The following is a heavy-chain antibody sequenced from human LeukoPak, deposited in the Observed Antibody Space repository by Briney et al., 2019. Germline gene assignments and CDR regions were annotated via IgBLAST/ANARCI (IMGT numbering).Heavy chain of an antibody. D-gene: IGHD2-15*01. CDR3: ARGVVAATFYYYMDV. CDR1: GYTFTGYY. CDR2: INPNSGGT. J-gene: IGHJ6*03. V-gene: IGHV1-2*02. Sequence: GASVKVSCKPSGYTFTGYYIRWVRQAPGQGLEWMGWINPNSGGTNYAPKFQGRVSMTRDTSISTAYMELSRLRSDDTAVYYCARGVVAATFYYYMDVWGKGTTVTVSS.